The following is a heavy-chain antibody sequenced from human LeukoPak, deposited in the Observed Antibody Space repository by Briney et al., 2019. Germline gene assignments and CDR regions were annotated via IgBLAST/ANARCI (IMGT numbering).Heavy chain of an antibody. CDR1: GGSISSSSYY. V-gene: IGHV4-39*01. CDR3: ARQNYDFWSGYYGGYYFDY. Sequence: SETLSLTCTVSGGSISSSSYYWGWIRQPPGKGLEWIGSIYYSGSTYYNPSLKSRVTISVDTSKNQFSLKLSSVTAADTAVYYCARQNYDFWSGYYGGYYFDYWGQGTLVTVSS. J-gene: IGHJ4*02. CDR2: IYYSGST. D-gene: IGHD3-3*01.